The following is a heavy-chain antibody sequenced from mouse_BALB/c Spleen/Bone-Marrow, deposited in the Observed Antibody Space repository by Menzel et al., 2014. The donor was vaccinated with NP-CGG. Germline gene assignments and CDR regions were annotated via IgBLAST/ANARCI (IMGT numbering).Heavy chain of an antibody. CDR2: IWGDGST. J-gene: IGHJ4*01. V-gene: IGHV2-6-7*01. Sequence: QVQLQQSGPGLVAPSQSLSITCTVSGFSSTGYGVNWVRQPPGKGLEWLGMIWGDGSTDYNSALKSRLSISKDNSKSQVFLKMNSLQTDDTARYYCARDRYDGAMDYWGQGTSVTVSS. CDR3: ARDRYDGAMDY. D-gene: IGHD2-14*01. CDR1: GFSSTGYG.